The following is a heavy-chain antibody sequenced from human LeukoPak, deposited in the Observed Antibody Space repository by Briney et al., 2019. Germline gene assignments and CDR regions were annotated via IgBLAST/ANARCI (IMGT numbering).Heavy chain of an antibody. J-gene: IGHJ6*02. CDR2: INPSSGST. V-gene: IGHV1-46*01. CDR3: ARDYDDDILTGYYSLGDYYYGMDV. CDR1: GGTFSSYA. Sequence: GASVKVSCKASGGTFSSYAISWVRQAPGQGLDWMGMINPSSGSTRFAQMFQDRVTMTRDTSTSAVYVELSSLTSEDTAMYYCARDYDDDILTGYYSLGDYYYGMDVWGQGTTVTVSS. D-gene: IGHD3-9*01.